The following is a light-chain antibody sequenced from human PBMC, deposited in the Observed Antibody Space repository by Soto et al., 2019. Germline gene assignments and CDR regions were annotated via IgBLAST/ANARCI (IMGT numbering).Light chain of an antibody. CDR3: SSYTSSSTLV. CDR1: SSDVGGYDY. V-gene: IGLV2-14*01. Sequence: QPVLTQPASVSGSPGQSITISCTGTSSDVGGYDYVSWYQQHPGKAPQLMIYDVNNRPSGVSNRFSGSKSGNTASLTISGLQAEDEADYYCSSYTSSSTLVFGTGTKLTVL. J-gene: IGLJ1*01. CDR2: DVN.